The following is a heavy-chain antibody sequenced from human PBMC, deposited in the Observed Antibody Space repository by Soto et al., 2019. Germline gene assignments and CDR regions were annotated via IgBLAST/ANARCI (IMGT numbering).Heavy chain of an antibody. V-gene: IGHV1-69*12. CDR1: GGTLRNYG. D-gene: IGHD4-17*01. CDR2: IIPVFGTA. J-gene: IGHJ6*02. CDR3: SRGDATKIVVTTYYGMDV. Sequence: QVQLVQSGAEVKKPGSSVRVSCKASGGTLRNYGISWVRQALGQGLEWMGGIIPVFGTANYAQKFQGRVTITADESTSTVYMDVTSLRSEDTAVYYCSRGDATKIVVTTYYGMDVWGQGTTVTVSS.